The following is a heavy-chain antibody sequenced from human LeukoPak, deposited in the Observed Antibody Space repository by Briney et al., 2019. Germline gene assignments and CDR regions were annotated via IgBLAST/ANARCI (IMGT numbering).Heavy chain of an antibody. J-gene: IGHJ5*02. V-gene: IGHV4-4*07. CDR3: ARGSYYYGSGSYGNWFDP. CDR2: IYTSGST. CDR1: GGSISSYY. D-gene: IGHD3-10*01. Sequence: SETLSLTCTVSGGSISSYYWSWIRQPAGKGLEWIGRIYTSGSTNYNPSLKSRVTMSVDTSKNQFSQKLSSVTAADTAVYYCARGSYYYGSGSYGNWFDPWGQGTLVTVSS.